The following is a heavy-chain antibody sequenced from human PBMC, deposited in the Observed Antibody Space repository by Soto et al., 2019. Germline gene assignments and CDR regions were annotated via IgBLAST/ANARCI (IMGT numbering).Heavy chain of an antibody. CDR3: ARVFVPWFGDWEPGYYYYYGMDV. CDR1: GFTFSSYG. D-gene: IGHD3-10*01. CDR2: ISYDGSNK. J-gene: IGHJ6*02. V-gene: IGHV3-30*03. Sequence: QVQLVESGGGVVQPGRSLRLSCAASGFTFSSYGMLWVRQAPGKGLEWVAVISYDGSNKYYADSVKGRFTISRDNSKNTLYLQMNSLRAEDTAVYYCARVFVPWFGDWEPGYYYYYGMDVWGQGTTVTVSS.